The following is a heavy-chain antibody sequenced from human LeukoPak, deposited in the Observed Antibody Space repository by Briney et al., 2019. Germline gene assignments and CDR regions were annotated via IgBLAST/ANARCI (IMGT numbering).Heavy chain of an antibody. D-gene: IGHD3-22*01. V-gene: IGHV3-30*18. CDR1: GFTFSSYG. Sequence: AGGSLRLSCAASGFTFSSYGMHWVRQAPGKGLEWVAVISYDGSNKYYADSVKGRFTISRDNSKNTLYLQMNSLRAEDTAVYYCAKDAPYDSSGYRWGQGTLVTVSS. CDR3: AKDAPYDSSGYR. J-gene: IGHJ4*02. CDR2: ISYDGSNK.